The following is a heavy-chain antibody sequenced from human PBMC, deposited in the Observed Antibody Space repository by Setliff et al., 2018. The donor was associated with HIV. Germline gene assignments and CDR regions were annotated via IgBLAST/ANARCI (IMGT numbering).Heavy chain of an antibody. D-gene: IGHD2-2*02. Sequence: GGSLRLSCAASGFTFNIYAMSWVRQAPGSGLEWVATFGTATVIDYTDSVKGRFTISRDNSKNMVYLQMNRLKTEDTAVYYCTTDACNSTSCYTGDLDYWGQRTLVTVSS. V-gene: IGHV3-23*01. CDR2: FGTATVI. CDR3: TTDACNSTSCYTGDLDY. CDR1: GFTFNIYA. J-gene: IGHJ4*02.